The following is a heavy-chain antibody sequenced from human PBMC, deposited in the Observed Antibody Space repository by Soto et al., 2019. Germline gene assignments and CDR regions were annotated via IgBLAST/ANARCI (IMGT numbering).Heavy chain of an antibody. CDR2: IKPSYGTI. J-gene: IGHJ3*02. V-gene: IGHV1-46*01. CDR3: ARPLGQHYDTTGDFAALDDGFNI. CDR1: GYTFTDYY. Sequence: QVQLVQSGAEVKKPGASMRVSCKASGYTFTDYYVHWVRQAPGQGLEWMGIIKPSYGTITYAQKFPVRVIMTSDTCTSTVYMDLSCLRSEDTAVYYCARPLGQHYDTTGDFAALDDGFNIWGKGTMVTVSS. D-gene: IGHD3-22*01.